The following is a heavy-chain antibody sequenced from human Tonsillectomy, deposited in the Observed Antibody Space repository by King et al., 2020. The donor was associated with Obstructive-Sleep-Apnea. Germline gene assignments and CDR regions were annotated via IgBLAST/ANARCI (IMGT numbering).Heavy chain of an antibody. D-gene: IGHD3-22*01. CDR1: GYSITRGYY. V-gene: IGHV4-38-2*02. CDR3: ARADYYDSSGYSYYFDS. CDR2: IYHTGST. J-gene: IGHJ4*02. Sequence: VQLQESGPGLVKPSETLSLTCTVSGYSITRGYYWGWIRQPPGEGLVWIGSIYHTGSTYYNPSLKSRVTISVETSKNQFSLRLNSATAADTAVYYCARADYYDSSGYSYYFDSWGQGTLVIVSS.